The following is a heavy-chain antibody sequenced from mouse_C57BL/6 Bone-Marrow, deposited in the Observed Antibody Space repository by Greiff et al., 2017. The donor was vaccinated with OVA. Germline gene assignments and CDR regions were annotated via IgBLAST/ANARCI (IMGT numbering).Heavy chain of an antibody. CDR2: IDPSDSYT. Sequence: VQLQPPWAELVRPGTSVKLSCKASGYTFTSYWMHWVKQRPGQGLEWIGVIDPSDSYTNYNQKFKGKATLTVDTSSSTAYMQLSSLTSEDSAVYYCAYYAMDYWGQGTSVTVSS. V-gene: IGHV1-59*01. CDR1: GYTFTSYW. CDR3: AYYAMDY. J-gene: IGHJ4*01.